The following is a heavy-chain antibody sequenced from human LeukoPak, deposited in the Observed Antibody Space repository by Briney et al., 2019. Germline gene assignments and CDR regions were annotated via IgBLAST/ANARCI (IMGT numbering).Heavy chain of an antibody. V-gene: IGHV3-23*01. D-gene: IGHD6-13*01. CDR1: GFTFSTHA. CDR3: AKGPRQQLVTRFDN. Sequence: GGSLRLSCAASGFTFSTHAVSWVRQAPGKGLEWVSDISASGGSTYYADSVKGRFTVSRDNSKNTLYLQMRSLRADDTDVYYCAKGPRQQLVTRFDNWGQGTLVTVSS. J-gene: IGHJ4*02. CDR2: ISASGGST.